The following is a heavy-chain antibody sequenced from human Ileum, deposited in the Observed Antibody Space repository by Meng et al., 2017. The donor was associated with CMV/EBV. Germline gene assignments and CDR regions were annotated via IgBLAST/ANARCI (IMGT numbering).Heavy chain of an antibody. CDR2: INPNNGDT. CDR3: ARGANYASYRVDY. J-gene: IGHJ4*02. V-gene: IGHV1-2*02. Sequence: QVQLLKSGAEVKTPGASVKVSCKASGYTFPSYYIHWVRQAPGQGLEWMGWINPNNGDTNYAQKFQGGVTMTRDTSINTAYMEVTSADTAVYYCARGANYASYRVDYWGQGTLVTVSS. D-gene: IGHD1-7*01. CDR1: GYTFPSYY.